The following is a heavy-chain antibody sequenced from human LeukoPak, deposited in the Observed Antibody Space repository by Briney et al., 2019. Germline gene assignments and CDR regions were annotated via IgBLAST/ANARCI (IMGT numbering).Heavy chain of an antibody. D-gene: IGHD6-13*01. Sequence: GGSLRLSCAASGFIFSDFYMGWIRQAPGKGLEWVSVIYSDGSTYYADSVKGRFTISRDNSKNTLYFQMNSLRAEDTAVYYCARTYSSSWYYYFDYWGQGTLVTVSS. CDR2: IYSDGST. V-gene: IGHV3-53*01. CDR3: ARTYSSSWYYYFDY. CDR1: GFIFSDFY. J-gene: IGHJ4*02.